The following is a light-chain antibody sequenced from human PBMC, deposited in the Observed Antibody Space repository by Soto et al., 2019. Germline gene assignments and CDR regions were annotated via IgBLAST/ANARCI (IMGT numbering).Light chain of an antibody. Sequence: DIQMTQSLSALSASVGDRVTITCRASQSISSWLAWYQQKSGKAPKLLIYKASSLQSGVPSRFSGSGSGTEFTLTILSLQPDDVAAYYCQQYHGLPWTFGQGTNVEIK. J-gene: IGKJ1*01. CDR3: QQYHGLPWT. CDR2: KAS. CDR1: QSISSW. V-gene: IGKV1-5*03.